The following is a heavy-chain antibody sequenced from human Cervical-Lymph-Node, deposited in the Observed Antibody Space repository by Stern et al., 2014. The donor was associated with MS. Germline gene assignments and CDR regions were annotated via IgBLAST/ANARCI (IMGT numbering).Heavy chain of an antibody. V-gene: IGHV1-2*02. CDR3: ARDRGSHSDY. CDR1: GYSFTAYF. Sequence: LKLVESGAEVKNPGASVKVSCKASGYSFTAYFIHWVRQAPGQGLEWMGWISTDTGGANYAQRFQGRVTMTRDTSISTTYMELSRLRSDDTAVYYCARDRGSHSDYWGQGTLVTVSS. CDR2: ISTDTGGA. J-gene: IGHJ4*02. D-gene: IGHD1-26*01.